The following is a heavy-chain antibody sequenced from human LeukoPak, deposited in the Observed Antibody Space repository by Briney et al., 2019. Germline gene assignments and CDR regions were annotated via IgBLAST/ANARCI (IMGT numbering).Heavy chain of an antibody. Sequence: SSETLSLTCAVYGGSFSGYYWSWIRQPPGKGLEWIGEINHSGSTNYNPSPKSRVTISVDTSKNQFSLKLSSVTAADTAVYYCARGLRRDIVVVPAARLGLNWFAPWGQGTLVTVSS. D-gene: IGHD2-2*01. J-gene: IGHJ5*02. CDR1: GGSFSGYY. CDR3: ARGLRRDIVVVPAARLGLNWFAP. V-gene: IGHV4-34*01. CDR2: INHSGST.